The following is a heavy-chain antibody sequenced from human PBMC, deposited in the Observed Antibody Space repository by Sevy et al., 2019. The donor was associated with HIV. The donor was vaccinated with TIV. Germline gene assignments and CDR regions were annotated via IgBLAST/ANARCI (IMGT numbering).Heavy chain of an antibody. D-gene: IGHD3-10*01. V-gene: IGHV4-31*03. CDR3: ARGQGLLWFGEALGMDV. CDR2: IYYSGST. CDR1: GGSISSGGYY. J-gene: IGHJ6*02. Sequence: SETLSLTCTVSGGSISSGGYYWSWIRQHPGKGLEWIGYIYYSGSTYYNPSLKSRVTISVDTSKNQFSLKLSSVTAAETAGYYCARGQGLLWFGEALGMDVWGQGTTVTVSS.